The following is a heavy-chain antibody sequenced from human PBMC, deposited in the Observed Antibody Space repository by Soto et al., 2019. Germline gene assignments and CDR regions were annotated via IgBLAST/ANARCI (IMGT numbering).Heavy chain of an antibody. CDR2: IVVGSGNT. V-gene: IGHV1-58*01. J-gene: IGHJ3*02. Sequence: SVNVSCKSSGFTFTSSAVQWVRQARGQRLEWIGWIVVGSGNTNYAQKFQERVTITRDMSTSTAYMELSSLRSEDTAVYYCAAMATISSGAFDIWGQGTMVTVSS. CDR1: GFTFTSSA. CDR3: AAMATISSGAFDI.